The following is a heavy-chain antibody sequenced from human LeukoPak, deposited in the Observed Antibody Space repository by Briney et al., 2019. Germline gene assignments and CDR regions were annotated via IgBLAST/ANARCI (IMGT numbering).Heavy chain of an antibody. CDR2: IYTSGST. Sequence: SETLSLTCTVSGGSISSHYWSWIRQPAGKGLEWIGRIYTSGSTNYNSSLKSRVTMSVDTSRNQFSLKLSSVTAADTAVYYCARDYCSSTSCYEPDAFDIWGQGTMVTVSS. D-gene: IGHD2-2*01. CDR1: GGSISSHY. CDR3: ARDYCSSTSCYEPDAFDI. V-gene: IGHV4-4*07. J-gene: IGHJ3*02.